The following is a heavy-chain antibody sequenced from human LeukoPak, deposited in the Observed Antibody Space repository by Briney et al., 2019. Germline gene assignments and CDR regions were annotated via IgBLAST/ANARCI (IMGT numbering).Heavy chain of an antibody. Sequence: GGSLRLSCAASGFTFSSYSMNWVRQAPGKGLEWVSSISSSSSYIYYADSVKGRFTISRDNAKNSLYLQMNSLRAEDTAVYYCAKDHRYYDILGGSFDYWGQGTLVTVSS. CDR1: GFTFSSYS. J-gene: IGHJ4*02. CDR3: AKDHRYYDILGGSFDY. V-gene: IGHV3-21*01. D-gene: IGHD3-9*01. CDR2: ISSSSSYI.